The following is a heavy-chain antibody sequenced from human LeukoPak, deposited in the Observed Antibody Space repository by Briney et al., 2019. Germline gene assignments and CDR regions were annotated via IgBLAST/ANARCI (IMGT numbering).Heavy chain of an antibody. CDR3: ARGGDYGGDY. J-gene: IGHJ4*02. CDR2: MNHSGST. CDR1: GGSFSGYY. D-gene: IGHD4-17*01. V-gene: IGHV4-34*01. Sequence: SETLSLTCAVYGGSFSGYYWSWLRQPPGKGREWIGEMNHSGSTNYNPSLKSRVTISVDTSKNQFSLKLSSVTAADTAVYYCARGGDYGGDYWGQGTLVTVSS.